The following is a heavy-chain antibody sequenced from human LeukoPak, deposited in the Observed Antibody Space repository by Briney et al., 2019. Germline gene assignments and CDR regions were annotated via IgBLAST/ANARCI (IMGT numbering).Heavy chain of an antibody. CDR1: GYTFTSYG. V-gene: IGHV1-18*01. D-gene: IGHD1-26*01. Sequence: ASVKVSCKASGYTFTSYGISWVRQAPGQGLEWMGWNSAYNGNTNYAQKLQGRVTMTTETSTSTAYMEPRSLRSDDTAVYYCARVVGATVDPFDYWGQGTLVTVSS. CDR2: NSAYNGNT. CDR3: ARVVGATVDPFDY. J-gene: IGHJ4*02.